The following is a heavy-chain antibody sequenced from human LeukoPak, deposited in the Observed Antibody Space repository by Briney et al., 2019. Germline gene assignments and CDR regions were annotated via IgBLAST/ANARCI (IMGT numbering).Heavy chain of an antibody. CDR2: ISAYNGNT. J-gene: IGHJ4*02. Sequence: GASVKVSCKASGYTFTSYGISWVRQAPGQGLEWMGWISAYNGNTNYAQKLQGRVTMTTDTSTNTAYMELRSLRSDDTAVYYCARSRYYYDSSGYDGSYYFDYWGQGTLVTVSS. CDR3: ARSRYYYDSSGYDGSYYFDY. D-gene: IGHD3-22*01. CDR1: GYTFTSYG. V-gene: IGHV1-18*01.